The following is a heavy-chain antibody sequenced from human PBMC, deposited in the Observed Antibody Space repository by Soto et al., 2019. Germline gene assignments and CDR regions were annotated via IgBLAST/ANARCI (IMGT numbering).Heavy chain of an antibody. CDR2: IYYSGST. Sequence: QLQLQESGPGLVKPSATLSLTCTVSGGSISSSSYYSGWIRQPPGKGVEWIGSIYYSGSTYYNPSLKSRVTISVDTSKTRCSLKLRSVTAADTAVYYCASPKIAFYNWFDPWGQGTRVTVSS. D-gene: IGHD3-3*02. CDR3: ASPKIAFYNWFDP. V-gene: IGHV4-39*01. J-gene: IGHJ5*02. CDR1: GGSISSSSYY.